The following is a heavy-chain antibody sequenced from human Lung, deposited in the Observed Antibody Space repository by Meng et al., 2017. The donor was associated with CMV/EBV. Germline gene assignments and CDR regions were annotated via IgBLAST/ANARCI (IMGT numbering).Heavy chain of an antibody. CDR2: ISGSSRGT. D-gene: IGHD2-2*01. CDR3: ARGRVSAAYDAFDI. CDR1: GFTFSTYV. V-gene: IGHV3-23*01. J-gene: IGHJ3*02. Sequence: GGSLRLSXAATGFTFSTYVMTWVRQAPGKGLEWVSSISGSSRGTYFADSVKGRFTTSRDNSKKMLYVQMNSLRVDDTAIYYCARGRVSAAYDAFDIWGQGTMATVSS.